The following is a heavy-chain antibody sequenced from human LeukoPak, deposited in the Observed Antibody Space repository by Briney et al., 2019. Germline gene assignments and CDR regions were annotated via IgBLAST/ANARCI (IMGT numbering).Heavy chain of an antibody. CDR3: AATWIQLWFRDY. D-gene: IGHD5-18*01. J-gene: IGHJ4*02. V-gene: IGHV4-34*01. Sequence: SETLSLTCAVYGGSFSGYYWSWIRQPPGKGLEWIGEINHSGSTNYNPSLKSRVTISVDTSKNQFSLKLSSVTAADTAVYYCAATWIQLWFRDYWGQGTLVTVSS. CDR1: GGSFSGYY. CDR2: INHSGST.